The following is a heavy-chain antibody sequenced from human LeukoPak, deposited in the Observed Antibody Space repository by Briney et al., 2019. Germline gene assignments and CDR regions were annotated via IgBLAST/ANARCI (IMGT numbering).Heavy chain of an antibody. CDR3: ARDSDGSRGARAFDI. Sequence: PSETLSLTCAVYGGSFSGYYWNWICQPPGKGLEWIGEINHSGSTNYNPSFKSRVTISVDTSKNQFSLKLSSVTAADTAVYYCARDSDGSRGARAFDIWGQGTMVTVSS. V-gene: IGHV4-34*01. J-gene: IGHJ3*02. CDR2: INHSGST. CDR1: GGSFSGYY. D-gene: IGHD6-13*01.